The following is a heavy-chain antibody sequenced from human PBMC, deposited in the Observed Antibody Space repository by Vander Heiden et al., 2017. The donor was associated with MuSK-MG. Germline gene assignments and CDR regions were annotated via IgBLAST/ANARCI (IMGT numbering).Heavy chain of an antibody. J-gene: IGHJ3*02. CDR2: ISGSGGST. CDR3: AKVRWGAFDI. V-gene: IGHV3-23*01. D-gene: IGHD3-16*01. CDR1: GFTFSSYA. Sequence: EVQLLEPGGGLVQPGGSLRLSCAAAGFTFSSYAMSWVRQAAGKGLEWVSAISGSGGSTYYADSVKGRFTISRDNSKNTLYLQMNSLRAEDTAVYYCAKVRWGAFDIWGQGTMVTVSS.